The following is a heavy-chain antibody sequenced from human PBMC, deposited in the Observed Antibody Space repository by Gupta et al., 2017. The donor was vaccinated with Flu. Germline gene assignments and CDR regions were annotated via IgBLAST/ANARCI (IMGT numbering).Heavy chain of an antibody. CDR2: ISDGAGYT. CDR3: AFSAGCCYNTACYFDFDY. V-gene: IGHV3-23*01. CDR1: GFSISSYA. Sequence: EVQLLESGGALIQPGGSLRLSCAGSGFSISSYAMSWVRQAPGKGLEWVSVISDGAGYTYYADSVKGRFTISRDISTNTVYLQMNNLRAEDTALYYCAFSAGCCYNTACYFDFDYWGQGTLVTVSS. D-gene: IGHD2-2*02. J-gene: IGHJ4*02.